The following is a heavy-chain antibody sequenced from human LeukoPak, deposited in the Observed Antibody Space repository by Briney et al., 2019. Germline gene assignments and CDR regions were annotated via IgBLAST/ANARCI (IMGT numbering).Heavy chain of an antibody. J-gene: IGHJ3*02. CDR3: AKAHSLGYDFWSGYPVSVLYDAFDI. D-gene: IGHD3-3*01. V-gene: IGHV3-53*01. CDR1: GFTVSSNY. CDR2: IYSGGST. Sequence: PGGSLRLSCAASGFTVSSNYMSWVRQAPGKGLEWVSVIYSGGSTYYADSVKGRFTISRDNSKNTLYLQMNSLRAEDTAVYYCAKAHSLGYDFWSGYPVSVLYDAFDIWGQGTMVTVSS.